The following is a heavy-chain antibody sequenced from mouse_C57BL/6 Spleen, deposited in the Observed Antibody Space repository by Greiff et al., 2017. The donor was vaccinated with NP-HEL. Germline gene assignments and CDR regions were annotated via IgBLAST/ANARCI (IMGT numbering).Heavy chain of an antibody. J-gene: IGHJ4*01. V-gene: IGHV5-4*01. Sequence: EVQVVESGGGLVKPGGSLKLSCAASGFTFSSYAMSWVRQTPEKRLEWVATISDGGSYTYYPDNVKGRFPISRDNAKNNRYLQMSHLKSEDTAMYYCARDRTMVTPYAMDYWGQGTSVTVSS. CDR3: ARDRTMVTPYAMDY. CDR1: GFTFSSYA. CDR2: ISDGGSYT. D-gene: IGHD2-2*01.